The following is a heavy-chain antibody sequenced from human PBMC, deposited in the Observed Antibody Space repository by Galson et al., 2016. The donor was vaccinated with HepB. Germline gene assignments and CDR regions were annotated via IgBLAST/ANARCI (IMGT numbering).Heavy chain of an antibody. CDR1: GFTFYSYA. CDR2: VYRGRT. D-gene: IGHD4/OR15-4a*01. J-gene: IGHJ4*02. Sequence: LRLSCAASGFTFYSYAMSWIRQPSGKGLEWIGTVYRGRTYYNPSLEGRVTISVAMSTDLLSLKLTSLTAADTAVYYCARAGLLTKASFDYWGQGTLVAVSS. CDR3: ARAGLLTKASFDY. V-gene: IGHV4-38-2*01.